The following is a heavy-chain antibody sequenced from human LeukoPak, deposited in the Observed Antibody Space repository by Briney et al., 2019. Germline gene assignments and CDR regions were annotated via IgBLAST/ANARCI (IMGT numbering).Heavy chain of an antibody. D-gene: IGHD3-10*01. CDR2: IYSGCST. J-gene: IGHJ4*02. CDR1: GFTVSSNY. Sequence: GGSLRLSCAASGFTVSSNYMSWVRQAPGKGLEWVSVIYSGCSTYYADSMKGRFTISRDNSKNTLYLQMNSLRAEDTAVYYCARSVRREYYFDYWGQGTLVTVSS. CDR3: ARSVRREYYFDY. V-gene: IGHV3-53*01.